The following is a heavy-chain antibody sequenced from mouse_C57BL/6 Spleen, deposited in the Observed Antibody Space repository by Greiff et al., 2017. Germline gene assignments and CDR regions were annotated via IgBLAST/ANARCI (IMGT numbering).Heavy chain of an antibody. D-gene: IGHD2-5*01. CDR3: ARRSNGDYYAMDD. Sequence: VQLQQSGPVLVKPGASVKMSCKASGYTFTDYYMNWVKQSHGKSLEWIGVINPYNGGTSYNQKFKGKATLTVDKSSSTAYMELNSLTSENSAVYYCARRSNGDYYAMDDWGQGTSVTVSS. J-gene: IGHJ4*01. CDR2: INPYNGGT. CDR1: GYTFTDYY. V-gene: IGHV1-19*01.